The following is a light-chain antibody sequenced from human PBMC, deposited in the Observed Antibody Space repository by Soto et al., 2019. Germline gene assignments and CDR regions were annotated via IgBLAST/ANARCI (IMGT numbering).Light chain of an antibody. CDR3: QQLSLYPLT. V-gene: IGKV1-9*01. CDR1: QGMSSY. CDR2: VTS. J-gene: IGKJ4*01. Sequence: IQLTQSPSSLSASVGDRVTLTCRASQGMSSYLAWYQQKPGKAPKLLIYVTSTLQTGVPSRFSGSGSGADFILTISSLQPEDSATYYCQQLSLYPLTFGGGTKVDIK.